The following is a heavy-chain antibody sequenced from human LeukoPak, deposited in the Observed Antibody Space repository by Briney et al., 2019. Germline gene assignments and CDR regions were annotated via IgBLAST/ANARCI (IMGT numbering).Heavy chain of an antibody. CDR1: GFTFSSYG. CDR2: IWYDGSNK. J-gene: IGHJ1*01. D-gene: IGHD5-24*01. V-gene: IGHV3-33*01. CDR3: ARGADGYKGRGFQH. Sequence: GESLRLSCAASGFTFSSYGMHWVRQAPGKGLEWVAVIWYDGSNKYYADSVKGRFTISRDNSKNTLYLQMNSLRAEDTAVYYCARGADGYKGRGFQHWGQGTLVTVSS.